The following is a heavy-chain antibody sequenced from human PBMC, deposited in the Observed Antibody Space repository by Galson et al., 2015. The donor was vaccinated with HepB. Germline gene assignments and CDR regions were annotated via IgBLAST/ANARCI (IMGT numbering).Heavy chain of an antibody. CDR3: ARQSWTGGTYYYDSSPAFDI. D-gene: IGHD3-22*01. J-gene: IGHJ3*02. Sequence: ETLSLTCTVAGGSISSSRYYWGWIRQPPGKGLEWIGSIYYSGSTYYNPSLKSRVTISVDTSKNQFSLKLSSVTAADTAVYYCARQSWTGGTYYYDSSPAFDIWGQGTMVTVSS. CDR2: IYYSGST. V-gene: IGHV4-39*01. CDR1: GGSISSSRYY.